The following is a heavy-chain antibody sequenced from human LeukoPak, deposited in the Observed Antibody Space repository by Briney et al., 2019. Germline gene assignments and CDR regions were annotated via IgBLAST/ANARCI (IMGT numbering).Heavy chain of an antibody. V-gene: IGHV5-51*01. CDR2: IYPGDSDT. CDR1: GYSFTSYW. CDR3: ARPTGGGDAAYYLDY. J-gene: IGHJ4*02. Sequence: GESLKISCKGSGYSFTSYWIGWVRQMPGKGLEWMGIIYPGDSDTRYSPSFQGQVTISADKSISTAYLQWSSLKASDTAMYYCARPTGGGDAAYYLDYWGQGTLVTVSS. D-gene: IGHD4-17*01.